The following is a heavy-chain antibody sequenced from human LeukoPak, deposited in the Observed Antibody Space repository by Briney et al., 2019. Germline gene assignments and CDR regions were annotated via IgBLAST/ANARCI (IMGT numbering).Heavy chain of an antibody. CDR3: AKDSSGYYNYFDY. V-gene: IGHV3-23*01. J-gene: IGHJ4*02. CDR2: IFQGGGEI. Sequence: GGSLRLSCAASGFTFSDFAMIWVRQSPGKKGLEWVSSIFQGGGEIHYADSVRGRFTISRDNSKNTLYLQMNSLRAEDTAVYYCAKDSSGYYNYFDYWGQGTLVTVSS. CDR1: GFTFSDFA. D-gene: IGHD3-22*01.